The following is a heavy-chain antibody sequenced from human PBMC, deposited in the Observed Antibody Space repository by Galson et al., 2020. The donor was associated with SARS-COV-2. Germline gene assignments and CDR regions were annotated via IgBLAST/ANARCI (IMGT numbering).Heavy chain of an antibody. V-gene: IGHV4-39*07. J-gene: IGHJ4*02. CDR1: ACSISSSSYS. D-gene: IGHD2-2*01. Sequence: TLSLNCTVPACSISSSSYSWGWIRQPPGNGLGWIGRIYHSGSTYYNPSLKSRVTISVDTSKNQFSLKPSSVTAADTAVYYCARDAYADTKVDYWGQGTLVTVSS. CDR2: IYHSGST. CDR3: ARDAYADTKVDY.